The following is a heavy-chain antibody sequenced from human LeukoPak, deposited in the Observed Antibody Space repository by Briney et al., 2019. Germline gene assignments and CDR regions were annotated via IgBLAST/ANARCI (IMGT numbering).Heavy chain of an antibody. CDR1: GFTLSRYW. CDR2: INEDASTI. D-gene: IGHD3-16*01. V-gene: IGHV3-74*03. CDR3: VRDLILVWTPGDDFDH. J-gene: IGHJ4*02. Sequence: GGSLRLSCVASGFTLSRYWMHWVRQVPGKGLEWVSRINEDASTITYADSVKGRFTISRDNAKNTLYLQMDSLRAEDTAVYFCVRDLILVWTPGDDFDHWGQGTLVTVSS.